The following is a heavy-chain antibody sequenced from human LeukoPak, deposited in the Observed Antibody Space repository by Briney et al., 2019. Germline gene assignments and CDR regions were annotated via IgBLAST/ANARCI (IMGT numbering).Heavy chain of an antibody. CDR3: AKAYGTNGYYQLPIDF. Sequence: PGGSLRLSCAASGFTFSSYSMHWVRQAPGKGLEYVSAISSNGGSTYYANSVKGRFTISRDNSRNTLYLQLNNLRAEDTAIYYCAKAYGTNGYYQLPIDFWGQGTLVTVSS. CDR1: GFTFSSYS. CDR2: ISSNGGST. D-gene: IGHD3-22*01. V-gene: IGHV3-64*01. J-gene: IGHJ4*02.